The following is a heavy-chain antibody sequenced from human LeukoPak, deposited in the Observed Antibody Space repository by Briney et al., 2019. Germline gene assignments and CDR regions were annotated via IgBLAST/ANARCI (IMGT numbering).Heavy chain of an antibody. J-gene: IGHJ3*02. CDR2: ISGSGGST. V-gene: IGHV3-23*01. Sequence: GGSLRLSCAASGFTFSSYAMSWVRQAPGKGLEWVSAISGSGGSTYYADSVKGRFTISRDNSKNTLYLQMNSLRAEDTAVYYCAKVGGWLQLRGRDGFDIWGQGTMVTVSS. D-gene: IGHD5-12*01. CDR3: AKVGGWLQLRGRDGFDI. CDR1: GFTFSSYA.